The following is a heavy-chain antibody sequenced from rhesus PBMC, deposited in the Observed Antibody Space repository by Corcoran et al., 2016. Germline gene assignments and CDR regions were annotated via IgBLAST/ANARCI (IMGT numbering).Heavy chain of an antibody. V-gene: IGHV1-111*01. CDR3: ATGDSTYFDY. D-gene: IGHD3-3*01. CDR1: GYTFTDYY. J-gene: IGHJ4*01. Sequence: EVQLVQSGAEVKKPGASVKISCKASGYTFTDYYLHWVRQAPGKGLEWRGGVAPKGGTAAYPQTCQDRVTITRDTSTATAYMELSSLRSEDTAVYYCATGDSTYFDYWGQGVLVTVSS. CDR2: VAPKGGTA.